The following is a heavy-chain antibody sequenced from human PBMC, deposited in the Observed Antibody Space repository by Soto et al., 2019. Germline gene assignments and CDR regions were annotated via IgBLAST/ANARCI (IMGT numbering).Heavy chain of an antibody. CDR2: IYYSGST. V-gene: IGHV4-59*01. D-gene: IGHD3-3*01. J-gene: IGHJ4*02. CDR3: ARATYYDFWSGYYFDY. CDR1: GGSISSYY. Sequence: SETLSLTCTASGGSISSYYWSWIRQPPGKGLEWIGYIYYSGSTNYNPSLKSRVTISVDTSKNQFSLKLSSVTAADTAVYYCARATYYDFWSGYYFDYWGQGTLVTVS.